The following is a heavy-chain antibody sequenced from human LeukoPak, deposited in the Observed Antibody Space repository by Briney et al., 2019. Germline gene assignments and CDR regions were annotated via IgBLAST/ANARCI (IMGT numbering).Heavy chain of an antibody. CDR3: ARGGTVRNGMDV. CDR1: GGSISSYY. Sequence: SETLSLTCTVSGGSISSYYWSWIRQPPGKGLEWIGYIYYSGSTNYNPSLKSRVTISVDTSKNQFSLKLSSVTAADTAVYYCARGGTVRNGMDVWGQGATVTVSS. V-gene: IGHV4-59*01. CDR2: IYYSGST. J-gene: IGHJ6*02. D-gene: IGHD1-26*01.